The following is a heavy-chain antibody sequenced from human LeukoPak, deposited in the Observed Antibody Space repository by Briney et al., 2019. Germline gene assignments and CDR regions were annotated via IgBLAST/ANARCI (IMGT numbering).Heavy chain of an antibody. Sequence: EASVKVSCKTSGYTFTGYYMHWVRQAPGQGLEWMGWINPNSGGTNYQGRVTMTRGTSISTAYMELSRLRSDDTAVYYCARDDRRYSSSMFDPWGQGTLVTVSS. CDR3: ARDDRRYSSSMFDP. J-gene: IGHJ5*02. CDR2: INPNSGGT. D-gene: IGHD6-13*01. V-gene: IGHV1-2*02. CDR1: GYTFTGYY.